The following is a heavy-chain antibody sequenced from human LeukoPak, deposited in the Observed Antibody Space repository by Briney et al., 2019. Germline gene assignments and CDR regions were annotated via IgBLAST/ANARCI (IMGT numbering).Heavy chain of an antibody. CDR2: IRYDGSNK. D-gene: IGHD3-22*01. Sequence: GGSLRLSCAASGFTFSSYGMHWVRQAPGKGLEWVAFIRYDGSNKYYADSVKGRFTISRDNSKNTLYLQMNSLRAEDTAVYYCAKDIRATMIVGYPFGYWGQGTLVTVSS. CDR3: AKDIRATMIVGYPFGY. CDR1: GFTFSSYG. J-gene: IGHJ4*02. V-gene: IGHV3-30*02.